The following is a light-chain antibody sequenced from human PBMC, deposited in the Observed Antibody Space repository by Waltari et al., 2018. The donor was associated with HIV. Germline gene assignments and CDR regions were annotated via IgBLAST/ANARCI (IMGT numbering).Light chain of an antibody. J-gene: IGLJ2*01. Sequence: QSALTQPASVSGSPGQSITISCTGTSSAVGGSNYVSWYQQHPGKAPKVMIYDVSKRPSGVSNRFSGSKSGNTASLTISGLQAEDEADYYCCSYAGSSTLVFGGGTKLTVL. CDR3: CSYAGSSTLV. CDR1: SSAVGGSNY. V-gene: IGLV2-23*02. CDR2: DVS.